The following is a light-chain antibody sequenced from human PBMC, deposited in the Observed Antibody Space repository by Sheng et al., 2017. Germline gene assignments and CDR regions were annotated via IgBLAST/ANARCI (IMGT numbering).Light chain of an antibody. J-gene: IGLJ2*01. V-gene: IGLV3-25*03. CDR1: ALANRY. CDR3: QSSDSSGIRRI. Sequence: YELTQLSSVSVSPGQTAKITCSGDALANRYSYWYQQKSGQAPVLLIYKDTERPSGIAERFSGSSSGTTVTLTISGVQAEDEADYHCQSSDSSGIRRIFGGGTKLTVL. CDR2: KDT.